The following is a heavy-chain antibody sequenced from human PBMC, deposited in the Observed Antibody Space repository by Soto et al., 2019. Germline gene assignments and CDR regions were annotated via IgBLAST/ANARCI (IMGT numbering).Heavy chain of an antibody. CDR3: ARTSVAQSEDYLDY. CDR2: TSSNNGKT. Sequence: GASVKVSCKTSGYSFTTYGISWVRQAPGQGLEWMGWTSSNNGKTKYAQKFQGRVTMTTDKSTNTVHMELRSLRSGDTAVYYCARTSVAQSEDYLDYWGQGTLVTAPQ. CDR1: GYSFTTYG. D-gene: IGHD5-12*01. V-gene: IGHV1-18*01. J-gene: IGHJ4*02.